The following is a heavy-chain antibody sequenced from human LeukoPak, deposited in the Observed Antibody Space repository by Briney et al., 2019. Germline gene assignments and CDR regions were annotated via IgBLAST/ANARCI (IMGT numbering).Heavy chain of an antibody. CDR1: GFTFSNYG. J-gene: IGHJ4*02. Sequence: PGRSLRLSCAVSGFTFSNYGMHWVRQAPGKGLEWLTLIWYDGHTKFYADSVKGRFTVSRDNSKNTLYLQMDNLRDEDTAVYYCAREWGRIAVAGGPGYWGQGTLATVSS. D-gene: IGHD6-19*01. CDR3: AREWGRIAVAGGPGY. CDR2: IWYDGHTK. V-gene: IGHV3-33*01.